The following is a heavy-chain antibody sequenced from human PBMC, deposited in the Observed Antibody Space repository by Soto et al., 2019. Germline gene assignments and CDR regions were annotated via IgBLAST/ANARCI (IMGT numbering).Heavy chain of an antibody. CDR1: GYTFTSYG. Sequence: QVQLVQSGAEVKKPGASVRVSCKASGYTFTSYGFHWVRQAPGQTFQWMGWINTDNGNTKYSQNFQGRVTITRDTSATTAYLDLSRLTSDDTAIYYCARGYGSGTYSGFDFWGPGTLVTVSP. J-gene: IGHJ4*02. CDR2: INTDNGNT. V-gene: IGHV1-3*04. D-gene: IGHD3-10*01. CDR3: ARGYGSGTYSGFDF.